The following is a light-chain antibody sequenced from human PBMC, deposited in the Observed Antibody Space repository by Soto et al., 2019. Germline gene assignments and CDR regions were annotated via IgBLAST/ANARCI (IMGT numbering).Light chain of an antibody. J-gene: IGKJ1*01. CDR1: QSVSSN. CDR2: GAS. V-gene: IGKV3-20*01. CDR3: QQYGSSPPT. Sequence: EIVMTQSPATLSVYPGARATLSCRASQSVSSNLAWYQQKPGQAPRLLIYGASNRASAIPDRFSGSGFGTDFNLSVSRLEPEDFAVYFCQQYGSSPPTFGQGTKVDIK.